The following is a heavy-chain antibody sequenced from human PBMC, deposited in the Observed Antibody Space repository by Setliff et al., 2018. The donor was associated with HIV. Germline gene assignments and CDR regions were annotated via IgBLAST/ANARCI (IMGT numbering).Heavy chain of an antibody. Sequence: SETLSLTCAVYGGPFSGYYWSWIRQPPGKGLEWIGEINHSGSTNYNPSRQSRVTISVDTSKNQFSLKLSSVTAADTAVYYCARAPLSGGSFGWFDPWGQGTLVTSPQ. D-gene: IGHD2-15*01. V-gene: IGHV4-34*01. CDR3: ARAPLSGGSFGWFDP. CDR1: GGPFSGYY. CDR2: INHSGST. J-gene: IGHJ5*02.